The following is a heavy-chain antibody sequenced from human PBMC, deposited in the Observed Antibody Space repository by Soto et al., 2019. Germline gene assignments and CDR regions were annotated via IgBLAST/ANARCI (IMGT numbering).Heavy chain of an antibody. V-gene: IGHV3-23*01. Sequence: GGSLRLSCAASGFTFSSYAMSWVRQAPGKGLEWVSAISGSGGSTYYADSVKGRFTISRDNSKNTLYLQMNSLRAEDTAVYYCAKDPPMITFGGVIVKYFDYWGRGTLVTVSS. CDR2: ISGSGGST. J-gene: IGHJ4*02. D-gene: IGHD3-16*02. CDR1: GFTFSSYA. CDR3: AKDPPMITFGGVIVKYFDY.